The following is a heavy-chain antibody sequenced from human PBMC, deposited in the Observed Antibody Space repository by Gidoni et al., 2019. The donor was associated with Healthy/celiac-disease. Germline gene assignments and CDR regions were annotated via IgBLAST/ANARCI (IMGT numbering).Heavy chain of an antibody. CDR1: GFTFRSYG. CDR2: ISGSGGST. Sequence: EVQLLESGGGLVQPGGSLRLSCAAFGFTFRSYGLSWVRQAPGTGLEWVSAISGSGGSTYYADSVKGRFTISRDNSKNTLYRQMNSRRAEDTAVYYCAKGCWRRYFDWLPDYWGQGTLVTVSS. D-gene: IGHD3-9*01. V-gene: IGHV3-23*01. J-gene: IGHJ4*02. CDR3: AKGCWRRYFDWLPDY.